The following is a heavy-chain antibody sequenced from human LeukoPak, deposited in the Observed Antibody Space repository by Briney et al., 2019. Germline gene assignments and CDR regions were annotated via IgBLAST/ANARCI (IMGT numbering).Heavy chain of an antibody. V-gene: IGHV1-69*05. Sequence: SVKVSCKASGGTFSSYAISWVRQAPGQGLEWMGRMIPIFGTANYAQKFRGRVTITTDESTSTAYMELSSLRSEDTAVYYCAREVYYYDSSGSMDVWGKGTTVTVSS. J-gene: IGHJ6*03. CDR3: AREVYYYDSSGSMDV. CDR1: GGTFSSYA. CDR2: MIPIFGTA. D-gene: IGHD3-22*01.